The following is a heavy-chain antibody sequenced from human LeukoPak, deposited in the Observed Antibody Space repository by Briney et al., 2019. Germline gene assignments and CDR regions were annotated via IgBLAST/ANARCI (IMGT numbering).Heavy chain of an antibody. V-gene: IGHV4-39*07. CDR2: IYYSGST. Sequence: SETPSLTCTVSGGSISSSSYYWGWIRQPPGKGLEWIGSIYYSGSTYYNPSLKSRVTISVDTSKNQFSLKLSSVTAADTAVYYCARYHYDSSGYYFDYWGQGTLVTVSS. J-gene: IGHJ4*02. CDR3: ARYHYDSSGYYFDY. D-gene: IGHD3-22*01. CDR1: GGSISSSSYY.